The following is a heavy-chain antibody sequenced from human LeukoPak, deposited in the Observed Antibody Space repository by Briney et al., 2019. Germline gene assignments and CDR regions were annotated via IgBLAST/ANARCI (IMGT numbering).Heavy chain of an antibody. CDR3: ARDLEEKYYFDY. CDR1: VSTFTSYG. Sequence: GASVKVSCKAAVSTFTSYGISCGRQAPGQGLGGRGWISAYNGNTNYAQKLQGRVTMTTDTSTSTAYMELRSLRSDDTAVYYCARDLEEKYYFDYWGQGTLVTVSS. V-gene: IGHV1-18*01. D-gene: IGHD5-24*01. J-gene: IGHJ4*02. CDR2: ISAYNGNT.